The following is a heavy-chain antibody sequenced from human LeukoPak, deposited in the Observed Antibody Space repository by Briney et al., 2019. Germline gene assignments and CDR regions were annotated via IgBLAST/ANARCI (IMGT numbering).Heavy chain of an antibody. D-gene: IGHD4-11*01. CDR1: GYSISSGYY. V-gene: IGHV4-38-2*02. CDR3: AREGDYGNPLYYFDY. J-gene: IGHJ4*02. CDR2: IYHSGST. Sequence: PSETLSLTCAVSGYSISSGYYWGWIRQPPGKGLEWIGSIYHSGSTYYNPSLKSRVTISVDTSKNQFSLKLSSVTAADTAVYYCAREGDYGNPLYYFDYWGQGTPVTVSS.